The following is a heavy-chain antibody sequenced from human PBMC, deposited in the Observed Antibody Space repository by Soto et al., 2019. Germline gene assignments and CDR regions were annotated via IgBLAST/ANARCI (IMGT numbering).Heavy chain of an antibody. CDR2: ISAYNGNT. CDR3: ARGDYDILTGRMRWFDP. CDR1: GYTFTSYG. Sequence: ASVKVSCKASGYTFTSYGISWVRQAPGQGLEWMGWISAYNGNTNYAQKLQGRVTMTTDTSTSTAYMELRSLRSDDTAVYYCARGDYDILTGRMRWFDPWGQGTLVPVSS. V-gene: IGHV1-18*01. J-gene: IGHJ5*02. D-gene: IGHD3-9*01.